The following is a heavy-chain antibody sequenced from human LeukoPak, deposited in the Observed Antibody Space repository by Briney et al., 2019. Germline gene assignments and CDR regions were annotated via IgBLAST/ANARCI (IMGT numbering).Heavy chain of an antibody. V-gene: IGHV1-8*03. Sequence: ASVKVSYKAPGYTFTSYDINWVRQATGQGLEWMGWMNPNCGNTGYAQKFQGRVTITRNTSISTAYMELSSLRSEDTAVYYCARTRANSDFDYWGQGTLVTVSS. D-gene: IGHD1-26*01. J-gene: IGHJ4*02. CDR3: ARTRANSDFDY. CDR2: MNPNCGNT. CDR1: GYTFTSYD.